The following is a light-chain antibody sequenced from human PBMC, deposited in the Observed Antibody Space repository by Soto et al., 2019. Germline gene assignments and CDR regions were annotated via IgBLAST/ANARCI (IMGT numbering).Light chain of an antibody. Sequence: QSVLTQPRSVSGSPGQSVTISCTGTSSDVCGYNYVTWYQQHAGKAPKLTIYDVYKRPSGVPDRFSGSKSGNTASLTISGLQAEDEAEYYCCSYAGSNTLVFGGGTKVTVL. J-gene: IGLJ3*02. CDR3: CSYAGSNTLV. CDR1: SSDVCGYNY. CDR2: DVY. V-gene: IGLV2-11*01.